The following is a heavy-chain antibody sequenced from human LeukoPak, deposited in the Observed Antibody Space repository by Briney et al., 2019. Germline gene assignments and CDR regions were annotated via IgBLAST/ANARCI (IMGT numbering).Heavy chain of an antibody. Sequence: PSETRSLTCTVSGGSISSYYWSWIRQPPGKGLEWIGYIYYSGSTNYNPSLKSRVTISVDTSKNQFSLKLSSVTAADTAVYYCATNYGSGRGSWFDPWGQGTLVTVSS. CDR2: IYYSGST. CDR1: GGSISSYY. V-gene: IGHV4-59*01. D-gene: IGHD3-10*01. J-gene: IGHJ5*02. CDR3: ATNYGSGRGSWFDP.